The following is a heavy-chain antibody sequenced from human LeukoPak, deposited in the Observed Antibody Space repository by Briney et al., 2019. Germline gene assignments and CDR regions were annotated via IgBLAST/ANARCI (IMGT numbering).Heavy chain of an antibody. CDR1: GFTFSSYW. J-gene: IGHJ4*02. CDR3: ARAVSNRHLDY. CDR2: IKQGGSEK. D-gene: IGHD2-2*01. V-gene: IGHV3-7*01. Sequence: GGSLRLSCAASGFTFSSYWMSWVRQAPGKGLGWVANIKQGGSEKYYVDSVKGRFTISRDNAKNSLYLQMNSLRAEDTAVYYCARAVSNRHLDYWGQGTLVTVSS.